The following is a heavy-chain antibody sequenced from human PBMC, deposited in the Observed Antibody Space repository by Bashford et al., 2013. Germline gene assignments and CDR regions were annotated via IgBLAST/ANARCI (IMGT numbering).Heavy chain of an antibody. Sequence: RPLLYSSETLSLTCTVSGDSVSSGDRYWNWIRQPPGKRLEWLGYISYTGNIDYNPSLKGRVTISMDRPKNQFSLILNSVTAADTAVYYCATRQAPRRGSYHIFDYWGQGTLVTVSS. D-gene: IGHD1-26*01. CDR2: ISYTGNI. J-gene: IGHJ4*02. V-gene: IGHV4-61*08. CDR3: ATRQAPRRGSYHIFDY. CDR1: GDSVSSGDRY.